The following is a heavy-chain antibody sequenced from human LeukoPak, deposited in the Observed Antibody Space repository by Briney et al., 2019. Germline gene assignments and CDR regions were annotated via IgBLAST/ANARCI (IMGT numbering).Heavy chain of an antibody. Sequence: EASVKVSCKASGYTFTGYYMHWVRQAPGQGLEWMGWINPNSGGTNYAQKFQGRVTMTRDTSISTAYMELSRLRSDDTAVYYCARDGYYGSGSYYYPTGTDYWGQGTLVTVSS. CDR3: ARDGYYGSGSYYYPTGTDY. D-gene: IGHD3-10*01. CDR2: INPNSGGT. J-gene: IGHJ4*02. V-gene: IGHV1-2*02. CDR1: GYTFTGYY.